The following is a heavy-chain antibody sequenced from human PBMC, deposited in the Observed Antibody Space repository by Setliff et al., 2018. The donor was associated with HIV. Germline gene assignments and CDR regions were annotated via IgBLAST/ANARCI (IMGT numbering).Heavy chain of an antibody. J-gene: IGHJ6*02. V-gene: IGHV4-38-2*02. CDR2: LYHSGNT. CDR1: GYSISSGYY. Sequence: SETLSLTCAVSGYSISSGYYWGWIRQTPGKGLEWIGSLYHSGNTYYNPSLTSRVTISVDTSKNQFSLKLSSVTAADTAVYYCAREFDSSSWYPHYYYYGMDVWGQGTTVTVSS. CDR3: AREFDSSSWYPHYYYYGMDV. D-gene: IGHD6-13*01.